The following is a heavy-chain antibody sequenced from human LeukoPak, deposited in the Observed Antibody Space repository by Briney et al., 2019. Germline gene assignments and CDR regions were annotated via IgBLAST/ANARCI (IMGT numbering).Heavy chain of an antibody. J-gene: IGHJ5*02. V-gene: IGHV4-34*01. CDR1: GGSFSAYY. D-gene: IGHD5-18*01. CDR2: INHSGSS. CDR3: APRGDIEHSYVYGKWFDP. Sequence: SETLSLTCAVYGGSFSAYYWTWIRQPPGKGLEWIGEINHSGSSNYSSSLRSRVTISVDTSYKQFSLRLSSVTAADTAVYYCAPRGDIEHSYVYGKWFDPWGQGTRVTVSS.